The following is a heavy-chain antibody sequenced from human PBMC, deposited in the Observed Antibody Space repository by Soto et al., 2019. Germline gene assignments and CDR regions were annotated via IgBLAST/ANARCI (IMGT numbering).Heavy chain of an antibody. V-gene: IGHV1-69*02. D-gene: IGHD5-18*01. CDR1: GGTFSSYT. J-gene: IGHJ4*02. Sequence: QVQLVQSGAEVKKPGSSVKVSCKASGGTFSSYTISWVRQAPGQGLEWMGRIIPILGIANYAQKFQGRVTITADKSTSTAYMELCILRSEDTAEYNCARLVDTADFDYWGQGTLVTVSS. CDR2: IIPILGIA. CDR3: ARLVDTADFDY.